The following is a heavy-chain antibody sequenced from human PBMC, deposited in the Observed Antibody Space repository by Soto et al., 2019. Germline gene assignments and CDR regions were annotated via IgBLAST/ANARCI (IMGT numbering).Heavy chain of an antibody. CDR1: GFSLSTSGVG. Sequence: QITLKESGPTLVKPAQTLTLTCTFSGFSLSTSGVGVGWIRQPPGKALEWLALIYWDDDKRYSPSLKSRLTITKDTSKNQVVLTMTNMDPVDTATYYCAHSRTPLKIPIDAFDIWGQGTMVTVSS. D-gene: IGHD2-21*01. CDR2: IYWDDDK. V-gene: IGHV2-5*02. J-gene: IGHJ3*02. CDR3: AHSRTPLKIPIDAFDI.